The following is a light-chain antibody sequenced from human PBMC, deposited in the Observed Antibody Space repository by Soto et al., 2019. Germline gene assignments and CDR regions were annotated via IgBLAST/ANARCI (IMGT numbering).Light chain of an antibody. J-gene: IGLJ2*01. Sequence: QSALTQPASVSGSPGQSITISCTGTSSDVGDYNYVSWYQQHPGKAPKLIIYDVSHRPSGVSNRFSGSKSGNTASLTISGLLAEDEADFYCSSYTGSSTLVVFGGGTKLTVL. CDR1: SSDVGDYNY. CDR2: DVS. CDR3: SSYTGSSTLVV. V-gene: IGLV2-14*01.